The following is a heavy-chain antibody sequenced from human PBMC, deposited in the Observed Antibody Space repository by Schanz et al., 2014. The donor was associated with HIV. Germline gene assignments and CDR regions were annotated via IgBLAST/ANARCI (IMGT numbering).Heavy chain of an antibody. V-gene: IGHV4-34*01. Sequence: QVQLQQWGAGLLKPSETLSLTCAVYGGSFSGYFWAWIRQPPGKGLEWIGEISHSGTTNYNPSLRSRVSMSVDTSKNKFPVNLKFMTAADTAVYYCARGGILLLRGVSNWFDPWGQGTLVIVSS. D-gene: IGHD3-10*01. J-gene: IGHJ5*02. CDR2: ISHSGTT. CDR1: GGSFSGYF. CDR3: ARGGILLLRGVSNWFDP.